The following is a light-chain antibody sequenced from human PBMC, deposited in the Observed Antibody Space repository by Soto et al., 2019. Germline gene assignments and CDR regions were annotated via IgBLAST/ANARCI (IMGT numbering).Light chain of an antibody. Sequence: DIQMTQSPSSLSASVGDRLTITCRASQSISNYLNWYQQKPGKAPKLLIYAASSLQSGVPSRFSGSGTGTDFPLTISSLQPEDFATYYCLQSYRTPYTFGQGTKLEI. CDR1: QSISNY. V-gene: IGKV1-39*01. CDR2: AAS. CDR3: LQSYRTPYT. J-gene: IGKJ2*01.